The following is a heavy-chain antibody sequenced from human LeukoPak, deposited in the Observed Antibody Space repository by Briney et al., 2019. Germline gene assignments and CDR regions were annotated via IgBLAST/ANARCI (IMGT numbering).Heavy chain of an antibody. D-gene: IGHD3-10*02. CDR1: GFTFRSYG. CDR3: AELGITMIGGV. Sequence: GGSLRLSCAASGFTFRSYGMHWVRQAPGKGLEWVAFTRYDGNNKYYADSVKGRFTISRDNAKNSLYLQMNSLRAEDTAVYYYAELGITMIGGVWGKGTTVTISS. CDR2: TRYDGNNK. V-gene: IGHV3-30*02. J-gene: IGHJ6*03.